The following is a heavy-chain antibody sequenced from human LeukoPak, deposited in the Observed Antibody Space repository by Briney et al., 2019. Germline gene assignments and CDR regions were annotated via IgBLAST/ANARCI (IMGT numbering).Heavy chain of an antibody. D-gene: IGHD3-10*01. CDR3: ARARGASGKFDS. CDR2: ISAYNGNT. Sequence: ASVKVSCKASGYTFTSYGISWVRQAPGQGLEWMGWISAYNGNTNYAQKLQGRVTMTTDTSASTVNMELSSLRAEDTAVYYCARARGASGKFDSWGQGTLVTVSS. CDR1: GYTFTSYG. J-gene: IGHJ4*02. V-gene: IGHV1-18*01.